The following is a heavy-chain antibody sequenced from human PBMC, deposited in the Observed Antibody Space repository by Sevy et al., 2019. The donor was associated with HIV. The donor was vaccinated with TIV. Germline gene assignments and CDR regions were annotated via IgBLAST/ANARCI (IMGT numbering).Heavy chain of an antibody. CDR2: IYSGGST. D-gene: IGHD2-2*01. V-gene: IGHV3-53*01. CDR3: ARGGLAIPAAMGY. Sequence: GGSLRLSCAASGFTVSSNYMSWVRQAPGKGLEWVSVIYSGGSTYYADSVKGRFTISRDNSKNTLYLQMNSLRAADTAVYYCARGGLAIPAAMGYWGQEPWSPSPQ. CDR1: GFTVSSNY. J-gene: IGHJ4*01.